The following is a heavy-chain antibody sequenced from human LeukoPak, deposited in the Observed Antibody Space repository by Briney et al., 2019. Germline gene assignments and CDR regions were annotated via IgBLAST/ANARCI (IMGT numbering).Heavy chain of an antibody. V-gene: IGHV6-1*01. CDR3: ARSSVVVVAATYDTYNWFDP. CDR1: GDSVSSNSAA. CDR2: TYYRSKWYN. J-gene: IGHJ5*02. D-gene: IGHD2-15*01. Sequence: SQTPSLTCAISGDSVSSNSAAWNWIRQSPSRGLEWLGRTYYRSKWYNDYAVSVKSRITINPDTSKNQFSLQLNSVTPEDTAVYYCARSSVVVVAATYDTYNWFDPWGQGTLVTVSS.